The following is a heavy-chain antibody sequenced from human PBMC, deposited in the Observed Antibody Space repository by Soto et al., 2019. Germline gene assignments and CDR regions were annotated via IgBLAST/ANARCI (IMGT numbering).Heavy chain of an antibody. Sequence: SETLSLTCTVSGGSVSSGSYYWIWIRHPPGKGLEWIGYIYYSGSTNYNPSLKSRVTISVDTSKNQFSLKLSSVTAADTAVYYCARDEPEYYFVYWGQGTLVTVSS. V-gene: IGHV4-61*01. CDR2: IYYSGST. CDR3: ARDEPEYYFVY. J-gene: IGHJ4*02. D-gene: IGHD6-6*01. CDR1: GGSVSSGSYY.